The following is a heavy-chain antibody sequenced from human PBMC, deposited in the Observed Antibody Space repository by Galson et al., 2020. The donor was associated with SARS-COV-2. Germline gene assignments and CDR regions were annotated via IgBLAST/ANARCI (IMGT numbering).Heavy chain of an antibody. CDR2: ISNDGTNK. CDR3: AKAVSGWDLLLPVDI. J-gene: IGHJ3*02. CDR1: GFTVNSYA. D-gene: IGHD1-26*01. Sequence: PGGSLRLSCAASGFTVNSYALHWVRQAPGKGLEWVAVISNDGTNKYYADSVKGRFTISRDNSRNTLYLQMNSLRPEDTAVYYCAKAVSGWDLLLPVDIWGQGTMVTVSS. V-gene: IGHV3-30*18.